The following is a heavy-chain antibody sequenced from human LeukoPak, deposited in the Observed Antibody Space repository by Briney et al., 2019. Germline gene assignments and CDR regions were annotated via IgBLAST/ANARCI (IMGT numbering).Heavy chain of an antibody. CDR1: GYILTGNS. Sequence: ASVKVSCQASGYILTGNSIHWVRQARGQGLEWMGWINGKSGDTKYAQKFQGRVTMTRDTSINTAYMELSRLRSDDTAVYYCARGGYNWNRNWFDPWGQGTLVTVSS. V-gene: IGHV1-2*02. CDR2: INGKSGDT. CDR3: ARGGYNWNRNWFDP. J-gene: IGHJ5*02. D-gene: IGHD1-20*01.